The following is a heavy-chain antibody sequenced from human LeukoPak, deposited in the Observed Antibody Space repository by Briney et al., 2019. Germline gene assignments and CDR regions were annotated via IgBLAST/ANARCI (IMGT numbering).Heavy chain of an antibody. V-gene: IGHV4-30-2*01. CDR1: GGSISSYS. Sequence: SETLSLTCTVSGGSISSYSWSWIRQPPGKGLEWIGYIYHSGSTYYNPSLKSRVTISVDRSKNQFSLKLSSVTAADTAVYYCARESVLLWFGESRGWFDPWGQGTLVTVSS. J-gene: IGHJ5*02. CDR3: ARESVLLWFGESRGWFDP. D-gene: IGHD3-10*01. CDR2: IYHSGST.